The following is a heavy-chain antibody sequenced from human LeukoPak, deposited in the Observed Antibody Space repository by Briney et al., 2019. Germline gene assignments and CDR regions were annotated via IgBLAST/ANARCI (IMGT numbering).Heavy chain of an antibody. D-gene: IGHD2-15*01. CDR2: IYYSGST. V-gene: IGHV4-59*01. CDR3: ARYIAYAFDI. J-gene: IGHJ3*02. CDR1: GGSISSYY. Sequence: SETLSLTCTVSGGSISSYYWSWIRQPPGKGLEWNGYIYYSGSTNYNPSLKSRVTLSVDTSKNQFSLKLSSVTAADTAVYYCARYIAYAFDIWGQGTMVTVSS.